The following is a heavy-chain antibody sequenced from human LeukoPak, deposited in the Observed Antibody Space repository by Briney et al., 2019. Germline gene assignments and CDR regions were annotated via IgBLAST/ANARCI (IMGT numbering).Heavy chain of an antibody. Sequence: ASVKVSCKASGYTFTSYYMHWVRQAPGQGLEWMGIINPSGGSTSYAQKFQGRVTMTRDTSTSTVYMEPSSLRSEDTAVYYCARDPSYYYDSSGYDSPFDYWGQGTLVTVSS. CDR3: ARDPSYYYDSSGYDSPFDY. CDR2: INPSGGST. D-gene: IGHD3-22*01. V-gene: IGHV1-46*01. J-gene: IGHJ4*02. CDR1: GYTFTSYY.